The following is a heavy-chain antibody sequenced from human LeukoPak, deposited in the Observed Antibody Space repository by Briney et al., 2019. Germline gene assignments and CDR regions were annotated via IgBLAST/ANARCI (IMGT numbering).Heavy chain of an antibody. Sequence: PSETLSLTCTVSGGSISSYYWSWIRQPPGKGLEWTGYIYYSGSTNYNPSLKSRVTISVDTSKNQFSLKLNSVTAADAAVYYCARGGWELFDYWGQGTLVTVSS. D-gene: IGHD1-7*01. V-gene: IGHV4-59*01. CDR2: IYYSGST. CDR3: ARGGWELFDY. CDR1: GGSISSYY. J-gene: IGHJ4*02.